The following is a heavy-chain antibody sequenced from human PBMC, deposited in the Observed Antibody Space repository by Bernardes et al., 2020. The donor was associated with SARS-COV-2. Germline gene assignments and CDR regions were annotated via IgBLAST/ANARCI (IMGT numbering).Heavy chain of an antibody. J-gene: IGHJ4*02. CDR1: GFIFSNYA. D-gene: IGHD2-21*01. CDR3: VRDWGGGGR. Sequence: GASLRISCSASGFIFSNYAMHWVRQAPGKGLEYVSVISSDGGTTYYADSVKARFTISRDNSKNTLYLQMSSLRAEDTGVYYCVRDWGGGGRWGQGTLVTVSS. CDR2: ISSDGGTT. V-gene: IGHV3-64D*08.